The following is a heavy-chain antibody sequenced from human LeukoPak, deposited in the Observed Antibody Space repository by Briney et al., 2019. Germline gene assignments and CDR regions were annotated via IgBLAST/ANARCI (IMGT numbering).Heavy chain of an antibody. J-gene: IGHJ3*02. CDR2: IYYSGST. V-gene: IGHV4-31*03. CDR1: GGSISSGGYY. Sequence: SQTLSLTCTVSGGSISSGGYYWSWIRQHPGKGLEWIGYIYYSGSTYYNPSLKGRVTISVDTSKNQFSLKLSSVTAADTAVYYCAREVVVTQNDAFDIWGQGTMVTVSS. CDR3: AREVVVTQNDAFDI. D-gene: IGHD3-22*01.